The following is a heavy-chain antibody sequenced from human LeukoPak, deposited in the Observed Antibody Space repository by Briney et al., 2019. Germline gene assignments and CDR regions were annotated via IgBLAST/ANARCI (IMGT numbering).Heavy chain of an antibody. CDR1: GGSFSGYY. D-gene: IGHD3-16*01. CDR2: INHSGST. J-gene: IGHJ4*02. V-gene: IGHV4-34*01. Sequence: PSETLSLTCAIYGGSFSGYYWSWIRQPPGKGPEWIGEINHSGSTNYNPSLKSRVTISVDTSKNQFSLKLSSVTAADTAVYYCARGRGTYWGQGTLVTVSS. CDR3: ARGRGTY.